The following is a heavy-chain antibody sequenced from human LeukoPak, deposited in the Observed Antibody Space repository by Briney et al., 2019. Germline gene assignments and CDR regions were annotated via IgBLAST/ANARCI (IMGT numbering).Heavy chain of an antibody. CDR3: ARVAYSSGWYEFGY. CDR1: GYTFTGYY. CDR2: INPNSGGT. V-gene: IGHV1-2*02. D-gene: IGHD6-19*01. Sequence: GASVEVSCKASGYTFTGYYMHWVRQAPGQGLEWMGWINPNSGGTNYAQKFQGRVTMTRDTSISTAYMELSRLRSDDTAVYYCARVAYSSGWYEFGYWGQGTLVTVSS. J-gene: IGHJ4*02.